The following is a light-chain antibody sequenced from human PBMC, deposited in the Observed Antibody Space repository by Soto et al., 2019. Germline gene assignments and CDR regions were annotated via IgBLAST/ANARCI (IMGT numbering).Light chain of an antibody. CDR3: AAGDDGLNVSYV. V-gene: IGLV1-36*01. Sequence: QSVLTQPPSVSEAPRQRVTISCSGSSSNIGNNAVNWYQQLPGKAPKLLIYYDDLLPSGVSDRFSGSKSGTSASLAISGLQSGDEVDYYCAAGDDGLNVSYVFGTGTKVTVL. J-gene: IGLJ1*01. CDR1: SSNIGNNA. CDR2: YDD.